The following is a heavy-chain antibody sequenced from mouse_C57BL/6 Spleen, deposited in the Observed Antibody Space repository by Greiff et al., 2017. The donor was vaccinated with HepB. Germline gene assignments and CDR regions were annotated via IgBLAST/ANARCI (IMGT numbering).Heavy chain of an antibody. V-gene: IGHV2-9*02. Sequence: QVHVKQSGPGLVAPSQSLSITCTVYGYSLTRYGVHWVRQPPGKGLEWLGLIWAGGSTNYNWALMSRLSISIVNSKSLVFLIMNSLQTDDTALYYCARSKYLARYWGQGTTLTVSS. J-gene: IGHJ2*01. CDR3: ARSKYLARY. CDR1: GYSLTRYG. D-gene: IGHD5-1*01. CDR2: IWAGGST.